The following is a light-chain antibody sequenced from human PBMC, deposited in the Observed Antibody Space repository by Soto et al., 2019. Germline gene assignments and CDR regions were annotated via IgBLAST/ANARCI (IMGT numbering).Light chain of an antibody. CDR3: QQYGSSPKT. CDR1: QSVSSSY. Sequence: EIVLTQSPGTLSLSPWERATLSCRASQSVSSSYLAWYQQKPGQAPRLLIYGASSRATGIPDRLSGSGSGTDFTLTISRLEPEDFAVYYCQQYGSSPKTFGQGTRWIS. V-gene: IGKV3-20*01. J-gene: IGKJ1*01. CDR2: GAS.